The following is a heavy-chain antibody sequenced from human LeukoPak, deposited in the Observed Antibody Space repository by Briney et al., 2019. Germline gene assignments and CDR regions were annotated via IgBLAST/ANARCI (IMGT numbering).Heavy chain of an antibody. J-gene: IGHJ6*03. D-gene: IGHD2-15*01. CDR1: GYSISSGYY. CDR3: ARGRRCSGGSCRPMDV. V-gene: IGHV4-38-2*02. Sequence: SETLSLTCTVSGYSISSGYYWGWIRQPPGKGLEWIGEINHSGSTNYNPSLKSRVTISVDTSKNQFPLKLSSVTAADTAVYYCARGRRCSGGSCRPMDVWGKGTTVTVSS. CDR2: INHSGST.